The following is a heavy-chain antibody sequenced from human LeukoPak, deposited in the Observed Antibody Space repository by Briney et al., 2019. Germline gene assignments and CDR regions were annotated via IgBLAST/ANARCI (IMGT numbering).Heavy chain of an antibody. CDR3: ARAYSYAFHV. J-gene: IGHJ3*01. CDR2: LNSVGTT. D-gene: IGHD2-15*01. Sequence: GGSLRLSCAASGFTVSSDYMTWVRQAPGKGLEWVSLLNSVGTTYYTDSVKGRFTISRDNSNNTLYLQMNGLRADDTALYYCARAYSYAFHVWGQGTMVTVSS. V-gene: IGHV3-66*01. CDR1: GFTVSSDY.